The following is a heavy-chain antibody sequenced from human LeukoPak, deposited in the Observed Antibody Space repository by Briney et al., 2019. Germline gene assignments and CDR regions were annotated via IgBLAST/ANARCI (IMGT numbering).Heavy chain of an antibody. CDR1: GYTFTGYY. J-gene: IGHJ6*03. CDR2: INPNSGGT. V-gene: IGHV1-2*02. D-gene: IGHD3-22*01. CDR3: ARDYYDPLDYYYMDV. Sequence: ASVKVSCKASGYTFTGYYMHWVRQAPGQGLEWMGWINPNSGGTNYAKKFQGRVTMTRDTSISTAYMELSRLRSDDTAVYYCARDYYDPLDYYYMDVWGKGTTVTVSS.